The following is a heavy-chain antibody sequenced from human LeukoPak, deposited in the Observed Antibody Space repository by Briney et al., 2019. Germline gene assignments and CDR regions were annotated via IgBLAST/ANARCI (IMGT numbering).Heavy chain of an antibody. J-gene: IGHJ2*01. CDR3: ARGRVAAAGTPRIWYFDL. CDR1: GGSISSGGYS. CDR2: IYHSGST. V-gene: IGHV4-30-2*01. Sequence: SQTLSLTCAVSGGSISSGGYSWSWIRQPPGQGLEWIGYIYHSGSTYYNPSLKSRVTISVDTSKNQFSLKLSSVTAADTAVYYCARGRVAAAGTPRIWYFDLWGRGTLVTVSS. D-gene: IGHD6-13*01.